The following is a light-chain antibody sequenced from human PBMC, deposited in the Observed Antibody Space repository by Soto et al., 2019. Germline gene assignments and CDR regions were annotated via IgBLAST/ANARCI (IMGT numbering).Light chain of an antibody. Sequence: EIVLTQSPATLSLSPGERATLSCRASQSVSSYLAWLQQKPGQAPRLLIYDASNRATGIPARFSGSWSGTDFTLTISSLEPEDFAVYYCQQRSKWPLTFGGGTKVEIK. V-gene: IGKV3-11*01. CDR2: DAS. CDR3: QQRSKWPLT. J-gene: IGKJ4*01. CDR1: QSVSSY.